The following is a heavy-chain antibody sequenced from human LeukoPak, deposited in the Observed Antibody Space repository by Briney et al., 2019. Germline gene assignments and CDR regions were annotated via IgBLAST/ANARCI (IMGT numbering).Heavy chain of an antibody. Sequence: SVKVSCKASGGTFSSYAISWVRQAPGQGLEWMGGIIPIFGTANYAQKFQGRVTITTDESTSTAYMELSSLRSEDTAVYYCARVLHVPTGYYYMDVSGKGTTVTVFS. J-gene: IGHJ6*03. CDR3: ARVLHVPTGYYYMDV. D-gene: IGHD2-8*02. V-gene: IGHV1-69*05. CDR2: IIPIFGTA. CDR1: GGTFSSYA.